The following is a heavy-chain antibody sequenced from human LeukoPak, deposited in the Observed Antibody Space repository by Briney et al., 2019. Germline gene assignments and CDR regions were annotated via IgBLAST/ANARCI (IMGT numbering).Heavy chain of an antibody. CDR2: ISSSSSYI. CDR3: AREGPSYYYYMDV. CDR1: GFTFSSYS. Sequence: GGSLRLSCAASGFTFSSYSMNRVRQAPGKGLEWVSSISSSSSYIYYADSVKGRFTISRDNAKNSLYLQMNSLRAEDTAVYYCAREGPSYYYYMDVWGKGTTVTVSS. J-gene: IGHJ6*03. V-gene: IGHV3-21*01.